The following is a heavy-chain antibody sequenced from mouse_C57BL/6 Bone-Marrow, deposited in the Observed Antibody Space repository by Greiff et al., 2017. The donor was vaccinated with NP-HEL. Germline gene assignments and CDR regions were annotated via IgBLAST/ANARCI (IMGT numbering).Heavy chain of an antibody. CDR1: GFTFSDYY. V-gene: IGHV5-12*01. CDR3: ARLEGLRRYFDV. Sequence: EVQLVESGGGLVQPGGSLKLSCAASGFTFSDYYMYWVRQTPEKRLEWVAYISNGGGSTYYPDTVKGRFTISRDNAKNTLYLQMSRLKSEDTAMYYCARLEGLRRYFDVWGTGTTVTVSS. J-gene: IGHJ1*03. D-gene: IGHD2-4*01. CDR2: ISNGGGST.